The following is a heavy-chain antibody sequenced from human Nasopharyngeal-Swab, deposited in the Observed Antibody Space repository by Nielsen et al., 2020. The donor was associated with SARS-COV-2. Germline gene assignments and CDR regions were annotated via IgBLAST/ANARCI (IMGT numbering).Heavy chain of an antibody. J-gene: IGHJ6*03. V-gene: IGHV4-38-2*02. CDR2: IYHSGST. CDR1: GYSISSGYY. Sequence: SETLSLTCTVSGYSISSGYYWGWIRQPPGKGLEWIGSIYHSGSTYYNPSLKSRVTISVDTSKNQFSLKLSSVTAADTAVYYCARVMSYYGSGSHLLYYYYYMDVWGKGTTVTVSS. CDR3: ARVMSYYGSGSHLLYYYYYMDV. D-gene: IGHD3-10*01.